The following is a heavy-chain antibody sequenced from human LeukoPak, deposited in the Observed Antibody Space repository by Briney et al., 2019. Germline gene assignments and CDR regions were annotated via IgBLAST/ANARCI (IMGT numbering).Heavy chain of an antibody. CDR1: GFTFSSYG. D-gene: IGHD4-23*01. CDR3: AKDSADYGGNFDY. V-gene: IGHV3-30*02. Sequence: GGSLRLSCAASGFTFSSYGMHWVRQAPGKGLEWVAFIRYDGSNKYYADSVKGRFTISRDNSKNTLYLQMNSLRAEDTAVHYCAKDSADYGGNFDYWGQGTLVTVSS. J-gene: IGHJ4*02. CDR2: IRYDGSNK.